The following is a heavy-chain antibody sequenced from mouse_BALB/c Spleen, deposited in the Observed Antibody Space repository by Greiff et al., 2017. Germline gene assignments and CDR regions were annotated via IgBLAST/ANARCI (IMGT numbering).Heavy chain of an antibody. J-gene: IGHJ4*01. Sequence: EVKLVESGGGLVQPGGSRKLSCAASGFTFSSFGMHWVRQAPEKGLEWVAYISSGSSTIYYADTVKGRFTISRDNPKNTLFLQMTSLRSEDTAMYYCAREGYGYDDYYAMDYWGQGTSVTVSS. CDR1: GFTFSSFG. CDR2: ISSGSSTI. CDR3: AREGYGYDDYYAMDY. D-gene: IGHD2-2*01. V-gene: IGHV5-17*02.